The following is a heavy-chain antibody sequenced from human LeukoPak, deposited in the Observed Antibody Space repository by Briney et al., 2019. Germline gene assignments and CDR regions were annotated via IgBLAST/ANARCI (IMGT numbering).Heavy chain of an antibody. CDR2: ISYDGSNK. V-gene: IGHV3-30*04. CDR3: ARGMSLGVVVTAILGQDAFDI. CDR1: GFTFSSYA. D-gene: IGHD2-21*02. Sequence: HPGRSLRLSCAASGFTFSSYAMHWVRQAPGKGLEWVAVISYDGSNKYYADSVKGRFTISRDNSKNTLYLQMNSLRAEDTAVYYCARGMSLGVVVTAILGQDAFDIWGQGTMVTVSS. J-gene: IGHJ3*02.